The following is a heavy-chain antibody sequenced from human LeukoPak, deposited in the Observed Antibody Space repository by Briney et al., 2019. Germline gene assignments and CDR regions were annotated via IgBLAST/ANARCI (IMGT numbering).Heavy chain of an antibody. CDR1: GYTFTSYG. V-gene: IGHV1-18*01. D-gene: IGHD3-22*01. CDR3: ARVHYYDSSGYYYEEWFDP. Sequence: ASVKVSCKASGYTFTSYGISWVRQAPGQGLEWMGWTSAYNGNTNYAQKLQGRVTMTTDTSTSTAYMELRSLRSDDTAVYYCARVHYYDSSGYYYEEWFDPWGQGTLVTVSS. J-gene: IGHJ5*02. CDR2: TSAYNGNT.